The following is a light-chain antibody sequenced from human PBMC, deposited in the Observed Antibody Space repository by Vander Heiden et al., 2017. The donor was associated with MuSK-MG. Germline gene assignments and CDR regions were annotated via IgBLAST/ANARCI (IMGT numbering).Light chain of an antibody. CDR1: SSDVGSYNL. V-gene: IGLV2-23*02. Sequence: QSALTQPPSVSGSPGQSITIPCTGTSSDVGSYNLVSWYQQHPGKAPKLMIYEVSKRPSGVSNRFSGSKSGNTASLTISGLQAEDEADYYCCSYAGSSTYYVFGTGTKVTVL. CDR3: CSYAGSSTYYV. J-gene: IGLJ1*01. CDR2: EVS.